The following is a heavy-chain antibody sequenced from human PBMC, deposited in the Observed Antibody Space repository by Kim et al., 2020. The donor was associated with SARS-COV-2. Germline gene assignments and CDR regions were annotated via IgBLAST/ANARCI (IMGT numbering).Heavy chain of an antibody. CDR3: AKVRLCAVGGRFTLSSFDS. D-gene: IGHD1-26*01. J-gene: IGHJ5*01. CDR2: ISYDGSNY. Sequence: GGSLRLSCAASGFTFSRYGIHWVRRAPGKGLEWLAVISYDGSNYYYADSVKGRFTISRDNSKNTVYLQMNSLSAEDTAVYYCAKVRLCAVGGRFTLSSFDSWGQGTLVTVSS. V-gene: IGHV3-30*18. CDR1: GFTFSRYG.